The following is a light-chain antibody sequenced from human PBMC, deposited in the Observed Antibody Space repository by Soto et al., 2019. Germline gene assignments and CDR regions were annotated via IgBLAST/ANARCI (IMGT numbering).Light chain of an antibody. J-gene: IGKJ4*01. Sequence: EIVLTQSPATLSLSPGERATLSCRARQSVSSYLAWYQQKPGQAPRLLIYDASNRATGIPARFSGSGSGTDFTLTISSLEPEDFAVYYCQQRSNWPPPLTFGGGTKVEIK. V-gene: IGKV3-11*01. CDR2: DAS. CDR3: QQRSNWPPPLT. CDR1: QSVSSY.